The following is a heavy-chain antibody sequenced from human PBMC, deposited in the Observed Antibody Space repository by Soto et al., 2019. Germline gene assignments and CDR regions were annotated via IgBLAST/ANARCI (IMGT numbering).Heavy chain of an antibody. V-gene: IGHV3-66*01. J-gene: IGHJ4*02. CDR2: IYSGGST. CDR1: GFTVSSNY. D-gene: IGHD2-2*02. Sequence: GGSLRLSCTASGFTVSSNYMSWVRQAPGKGLEWVSVIYSGGSTYYADSVKGRFTISRDNSKNTLYLQMNSLRAEDTAVYYCARDPPIVVVPAAILGNDDSWGQGTLVTSPQ. CDR3: ARDPPIVVVPAAILGNDDS.